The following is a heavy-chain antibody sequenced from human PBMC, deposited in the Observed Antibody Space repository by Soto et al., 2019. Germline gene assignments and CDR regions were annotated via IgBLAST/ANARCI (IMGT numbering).Heavy chain of an antibody. V-gene: IGHV4-39*01. CDR1: GGSISSSSYY. D-gene: IGHD3-22*01. CDR3: ARRGSITMTSNSPFPFDY. Sequence: QLQLQESGPGLVKPSETLSLTCTVSGGSISSSSYYWGWIRQPPGKGLEWIGSIYYSGSTYYNPSLTSPVTISVDTSKNQFPLKLSSVTPAHTAVYYCARRGSITMTSNSPFPFDYWGQGTLVTVSS. CDR2: IYYSGST. J-gene: IGHJ4*02.